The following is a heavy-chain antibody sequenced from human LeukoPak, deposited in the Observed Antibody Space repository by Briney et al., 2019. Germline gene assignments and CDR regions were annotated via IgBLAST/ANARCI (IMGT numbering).Heavy chain of an antibody. CDR3: AREVSYYVPPPGLDV. CDR1: GFTFSSYG. D-gene: IGHD3-16*01. CDR2: ISYDGSNK. Sequence: GGSLRLSCAASGFTFSSYGMHWVRQAPGKGLEWVAVISYDGSNKYYADSVKGRFTISRDNSKNTLYLQMNSLRAEDTAVYYCAREVSYYVPPPGLDVWGQGTTVTVSS. V-gene: IGHV3-30*03. J-gene: IGHJ6*02.